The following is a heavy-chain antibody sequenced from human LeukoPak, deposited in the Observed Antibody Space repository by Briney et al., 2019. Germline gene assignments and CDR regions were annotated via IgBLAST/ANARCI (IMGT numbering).Heavy chain of an antibody. CDR3: ARNYDLWSGYFDY. J-gene: IGHJ4*02. V-gene: IGHV4-59*01. Sequence: SETLSLTCTVSGGSISSYYWSWIRQPPGKGLEWIGYIYYSGSTNYNPSLKSRVTISVDTSKNQFSLKLSSVTAADTAVYYCARNYDLWSGYFDYWGQGTLVTVSS. CDR1: GGSISSYY. D-gene: IGHD3-3*01. CDR2: IYYSGST.